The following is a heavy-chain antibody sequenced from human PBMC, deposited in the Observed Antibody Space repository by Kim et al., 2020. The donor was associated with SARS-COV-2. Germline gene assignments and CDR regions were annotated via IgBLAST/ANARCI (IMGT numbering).Heavy chain of an antibody. Sequence: TLSLTCTVSGGSISSGGYYWSWIRQHPGKGLEWIGYIYYSGSTYYNPSLKSRVTISVDTSKNQFSLKLSSVTAADTAVYYCARFRRRLSRPAERPFYYWGQGTLVTVSS. D-gene: IGHD6-6*01. V-gene: IGHV4-31*03. CDR3: ARFRRRLSRPAERPFYY. J-gene: IGHJ4*02. CDR1: GGSISSGGYY. CDR2: IYYSGST.